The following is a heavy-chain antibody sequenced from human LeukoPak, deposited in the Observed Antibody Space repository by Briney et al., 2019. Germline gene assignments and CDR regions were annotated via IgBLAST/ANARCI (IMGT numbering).Heavy chain of an antibody. CDR3: AREATAADDAFDI. CDR1: GGSTSTYY. V-gene: IGHV4-59*01. J-gene: IGHJ3*02. Sequence: SETLSLTCTVSGGSTSTYYWSWIRQPPGKGLEWIGYVYYSGSTNYNPSLKSRVTMSLDTSKTEFSLSLSSVTAADTAVYYCAREATAADDAFDIWGRGRMVTVSS. D-gene: IGHD6-13*01. CDR2: VYYSGST.